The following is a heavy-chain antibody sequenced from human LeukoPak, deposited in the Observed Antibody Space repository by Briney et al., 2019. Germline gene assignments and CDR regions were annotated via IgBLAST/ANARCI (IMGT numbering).Heavy chain of an antibody. CDR1: GGSLSSYY. CDR3: ARLVSSGGWYEAHYRYYMDV. V-gene: IGHV4-59*04. D-gene: IGHD3-3*01. Sequence: SETLSLTCAVYGGSLSSYYWSWIRQPPGKSLEWIGTIYYSGNKYYNPSLMSRVTISVDPSTKQFSLRLSSVTAADTALYYCARLVSSGGWYEAHYRYYMDVWGKGTTVTIYS. J-gene: IGHJ6*03. CDR2: IYYSGNK.